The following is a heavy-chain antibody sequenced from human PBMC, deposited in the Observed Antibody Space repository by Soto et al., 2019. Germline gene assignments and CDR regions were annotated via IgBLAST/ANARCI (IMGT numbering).Heavy chain of an antibody. CDR3: AREENGGEDGFYYFDF. Sequence: QVRLVQSGGGVVQPGRSLRLSCAASGFIFNRYAMNWVRQAPGKGLEWMAVISYDGNTKYYADSVKGRFTISRDNSRNTLYMEMKSLRADDMAVYYCAREENGGEDGFYYFDFWGQGTPVTVSA. CDR2: ISYDGNTK. J-gene: IGHJ4*02. D-gene: IGHD2-21*01. V-gene: IGHV3-30-3*01. CDR1: GFIFNRYA.